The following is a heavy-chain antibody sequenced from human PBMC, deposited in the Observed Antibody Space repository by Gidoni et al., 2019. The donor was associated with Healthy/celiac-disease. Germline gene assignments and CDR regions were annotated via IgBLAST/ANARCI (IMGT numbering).Heavy chain of an antibody. CDR3: ARFLRGPFDY. D-gene: IGHD3-10*01. Sequence: QVQLQESGPGLVTPSQTLSLTCTVSVGSISSVGYSWSWIRQHPGKCLEWIGYIYYSGSTDYNPSLKSRVTISVDTSKNQVSLKLSSVTAADTAVYYCARFLRGPFDYWGQGTLVTVSS. CDR2: IYYSGST. V-gene: IGHV4-31*03. CDR1: VGSISSVGYS. J-gene: IGHJ4*02.